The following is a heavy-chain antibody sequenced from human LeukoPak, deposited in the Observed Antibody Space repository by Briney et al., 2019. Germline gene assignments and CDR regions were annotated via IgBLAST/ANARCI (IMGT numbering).Heavy chain of an antibody. Sequence: ASVKVSCKASGYTFTSSYMYWVREALGQGRGWMGIIKPSVVSTSYSQKFQGGVTMTRDTTTSTGCMELSSLRAEDTAVYYCARDLEGYYDSSGYYDYWGQGTLVTVSS. CDR1: GYTFTSSY. CDR3: ARDLEGYYDSSGYYDY. V-gene: IGHV1-46*01. D-gene: IGHD3-22*01. CDR2: IKPSVVST. J-gene: IGHJ4*02.